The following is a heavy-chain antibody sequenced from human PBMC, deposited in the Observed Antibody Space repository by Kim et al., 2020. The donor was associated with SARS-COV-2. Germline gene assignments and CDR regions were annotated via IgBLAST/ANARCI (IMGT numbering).Heavy chain of an antibody. CDR1: GFTFSSYG. Sequence: GGSLRLSCAASGFTFSSYGMHWVRQAPGKGLEWVAVISYDGSNKYYADSVKGRFTISRDNSKNTLYLQMNSLRAEDTAVYYCARPVVGGAFDIWGQGTMVTVSS. CDR2: ISYDGSNK. D-gene: IGHD3-22*01. J-gene: IGHJ3*02. CDR3: ARPVVGGAFDI. V-gene: IGHV3-33*05.